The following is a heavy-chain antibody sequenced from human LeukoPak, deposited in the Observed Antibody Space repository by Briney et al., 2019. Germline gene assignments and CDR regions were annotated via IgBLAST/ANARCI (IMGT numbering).Heavy chain of an antibody. CDR1: GYTFTSNY. V-gene: IGHV1-46*01. J-gene: IGHJ1*01. CDR2: ISPSGGST. D-gene: IGHD1-26*01. CDR3: AREYLDSGSSFQH. Sequence: ASVKVSCKAFGYTFTSNYMHWVRQAPGQGPEWMGVISPSGGSTTYAQKFQGRVTLTRDMSTSTDYLELSSLRSDDTAVYYCAREYLDSGSSFQHWGQGTLVTVSS.